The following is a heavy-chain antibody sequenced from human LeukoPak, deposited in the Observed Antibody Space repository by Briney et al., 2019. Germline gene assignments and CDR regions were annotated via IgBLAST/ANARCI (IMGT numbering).Heavy chain of an antibody. J-gene: IGHJ4*02. CDR1: GGSFSSYY. CDR2: IYTSGST. V-gene: IGHV4-4*07. CDR3: ARLNGDYAFDY. D-gene: IGHD4-17*01. Sequence: PSETLSLTCTVSGGSFSSYYWSWIRQPAGKGLEWIGRIYTSGSTNSNPSLKSRVTMSVDTSKSQFSLKLISVTAADTAVYYCARLNGDYAFDYWGQGTLLTVSS.